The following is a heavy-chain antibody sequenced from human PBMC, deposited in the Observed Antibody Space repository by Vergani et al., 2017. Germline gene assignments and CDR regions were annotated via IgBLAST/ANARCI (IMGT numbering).Heavy chain of an antibody. V-gene: IGHV1-2*02. CDR2: INPKSGGT. Sequence: QVQLVQSWAEVKKPGASVKVTCKASGYTFSGYYMNWVRQAPGQGLEWMGWINPKSGGTNYAQKFQGRVTMTRDTSISTAYMELSRLRSDDTAVYYCARIRIYDYGDYVGDWYFDLWGRGTLVTVSS. CDR1: GYTFSGYY. CDR3: ARIRIYDYGDYVGDWYFDL. J-gene: IGHJ2*01. D-gene: IGHD4-17*01.